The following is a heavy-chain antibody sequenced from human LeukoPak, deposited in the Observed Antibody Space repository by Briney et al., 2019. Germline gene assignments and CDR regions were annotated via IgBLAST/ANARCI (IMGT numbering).Heavy chain of an antibody. D-gene: IGHD6-13*01. J-gene: IGHJ4*02. CDR2: IYYSGST. CDR3: ARHVRAAAPPGY. V-gene: IGHV4-39*01. CDR1: GGSINFYY. Sequence: PSETLSLTCTVSGGSINFYYWHWMRQPPGKGLEWIGTIYYSGSTYYNPSLRSRVTISVDTSKNQFSLKVRSVTAADTAVYYCARHVRAAAPPGYWGQGTLVTVSS.